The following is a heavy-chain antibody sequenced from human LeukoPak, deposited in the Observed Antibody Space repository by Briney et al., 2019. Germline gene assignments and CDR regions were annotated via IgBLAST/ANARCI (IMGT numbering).Heavy chain of an antibody. V-gene: IGHV3-7*05. CDR3: AREDQPRGTFDY. D-gene: IGHD2-15*01. CDR1: GFTFSNYW. J-gene: IGHJ4*02. Sequence: SGGSLRLSCAASGFTFSNYWMSWVRQAPGKGLEWVANIKQEGSEKYYVDSVKGRFTISRDNAKNSLYLQMNSLRVEDTALYYCAREDQPRGTFDYWGQGILVTASS. CDR2: IKQEGSEK.